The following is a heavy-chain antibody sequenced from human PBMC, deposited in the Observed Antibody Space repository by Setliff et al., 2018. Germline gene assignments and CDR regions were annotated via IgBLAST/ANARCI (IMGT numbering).Heavy chain of an antibody. CDR1: GGSISYNY. D-gene: IGHD6-19*01. CDR3: VRTDYSDGRYSMDV. CDR2: INTSGST. J-gene: IGHJ6*03. V-gene: IGHV4-4*07. Sequence: KASETLSLTCTVSGGSISYNYWSWIRQPAGKGLQWIGRINTSGSTKYNPSLKSRVTMSVDTSKNQFSLKLSAVTAADTAVYYCVRTDYSDGRYSMDVWGKGTTVTV.